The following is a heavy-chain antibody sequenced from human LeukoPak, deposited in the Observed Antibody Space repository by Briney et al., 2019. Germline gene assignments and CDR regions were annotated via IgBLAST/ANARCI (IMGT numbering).Heavy chain of an antibody. Sequence: SETLSLTCTVSGGSISSYYWSWIRQPPGKGLEWIGYTYYSGSTNYNPSLKSRVTISVDTSKNQFSLKLSSVTAADTAVYYRARDRRSSGWYNWYFDLWGRGTLVTVSS. CDR1: GGSISSYY. CDR2: TYYSGST. D-gene: IGHD6-19*01. V-gene: IGHV4-59*01. CDR3: ARDRRSSGWYNWYFDL. J-gene: IGHJ2*01.